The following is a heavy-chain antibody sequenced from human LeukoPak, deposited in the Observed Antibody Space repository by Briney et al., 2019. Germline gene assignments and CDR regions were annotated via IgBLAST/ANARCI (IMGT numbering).Heavy chain of an antibody. V-gene: IGHV1-3*04. CDR2: INTGNGNT. D-gene: IGHD3-22*01. Sequence: ASVTVARTTSGYTFTNYGMHWVRQAPRQSPEWMGWINTGNGNTKSSQKFQDRVTLTRDTSASTGYMELNSLSSEDTAVYYCARVPLHDDSRHYYPHWGQGTPVTVSS. CDR1: GYTFTNYG. CDR3: ARVPLHDDSRHYYPH. J-gene: IGHJ1*01.